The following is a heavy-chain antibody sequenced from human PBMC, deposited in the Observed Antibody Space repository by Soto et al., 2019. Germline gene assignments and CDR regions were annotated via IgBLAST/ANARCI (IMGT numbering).Heavy chain of an antibody. V-gene: IGHV1-69*13. D-gene: IGHD5-12*01. CDR2: IIPIFGTA. CDR3: AARGYDYYYYYGMDV. J-gene: IGHJ6*02. CDR1: GGTFSSYA. Sequence: SVKVSCKASGGTFSSYAISWVRQAPGQGLEWMGGIIPIFGTANYAQKFQGRVTITADESTSTAYMELSSLRSEDTAVYYRAARGYDYYYYYGMDVWGQGTTVTVSS.